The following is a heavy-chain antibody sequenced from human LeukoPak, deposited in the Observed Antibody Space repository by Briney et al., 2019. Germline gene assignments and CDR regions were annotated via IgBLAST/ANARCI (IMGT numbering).Heavy chain of an antibody. CDR3: AKSGPQYGSGSYW. D-gene: IGHD3-10*01. V-gene: IGHV3-23*01. J-gene: IGHJ4*02. CDR2: ISGSGGST. CDR1: GFTFSGYS. Sequence: GGSLRLSCAASGFTFSGYSMSWVRQAPGKGLEWVSAISGSGGSTYYADSVKGRFTISRDNSKNTLYLQMNSLRAEDTAVYYCAKSGPQYGSGSYWWGQGTLVTVSS.